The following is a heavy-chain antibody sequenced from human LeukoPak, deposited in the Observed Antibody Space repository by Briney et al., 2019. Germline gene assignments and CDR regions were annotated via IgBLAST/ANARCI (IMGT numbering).Heavy chain of an antibody. CDR3: ARTTMIVVVIDVAFDI. Sequence: ASVKVSCKASGYTFTGYYMHWVRQAPGQGLEWMGWINPNSGGTNYAQKFQGRVTMTRDTSISTAYMVLSRLRSDDTAVYYCARTTMIVVVIDVAFDIWGQGTMVTVSS. CDR1: GYTFTGYY. J-gene: IGHJ3*02. CDR2: INPNSGGT. V-gene: IGHV1-2*02. D-gene: IGHD3-22*01.